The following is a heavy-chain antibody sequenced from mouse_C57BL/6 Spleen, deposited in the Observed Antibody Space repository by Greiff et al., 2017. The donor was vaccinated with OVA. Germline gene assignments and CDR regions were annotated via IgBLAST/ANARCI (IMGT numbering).Heavy chain of an antibody. CDR3: ARFLTGTDYFDC. V-gene: IGHV7-3*01. CDR2: IRNKANGYTT. J-gene: IGHJ2*01. CDR1: GFTFTDYY. Sequence: EVQGVESGGGLVQPGGSLSLSCAASGFTFTDYYMSGVRQPPGKALEWLGFIRNKANGYTTEYSASVKGRFTISRDNSQSILYLQMNALGAEDSATYYCARFLTGTDYFDCWGQGTTLTVSS. D-gene: IGHD4-1*01.